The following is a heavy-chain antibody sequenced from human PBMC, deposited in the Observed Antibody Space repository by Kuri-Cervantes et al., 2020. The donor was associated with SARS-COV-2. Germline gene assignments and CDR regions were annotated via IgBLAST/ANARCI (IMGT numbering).Heavy chain of an antibody. D-gene: IGHD4-17*01. CDR3: ARHPQDYGDTHYYYYYYMDV. CDR1: GGTFSSYA. J-gene: IGHJ6*03. Sequence: SVKVSCKASGGTFSSYAISWVRQAPGQGLEWMGGIIPIFGTANYAQKFQGRVTITTDESTSTAYMELSSLRSEDTAVYYCARHPQDYGDTHYYYYYYMDVWGKGTTVTVSS. V-gene: IGHV1-69*05. CDR2: IIPIFGTA.